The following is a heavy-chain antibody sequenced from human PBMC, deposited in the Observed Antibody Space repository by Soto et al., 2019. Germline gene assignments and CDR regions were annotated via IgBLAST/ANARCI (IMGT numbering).Heavy chain of an antibody. CDR1: GASITGSSY. Sequence: SETLTLTCTVSGASITGSSYWSWIRQPAGKGLEWIGRFSLSGTTSYNPSLRSRVTMSADVSKNQFSLRLTSVTAADTALYYCARGMTPPGAPAWYYFDSWGQGTLVTVSS. CDR3: ARGMTPPGAPAWYYFDS. D-gene: IGHD2-8*02. J-gene: IGHJ4*02. CDR2: FSLSGTT. V-gene: IGHV4-4*07.